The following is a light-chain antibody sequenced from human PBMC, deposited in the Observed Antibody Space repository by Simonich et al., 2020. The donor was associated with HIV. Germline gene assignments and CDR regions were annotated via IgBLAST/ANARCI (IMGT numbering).Light chain of an antibody. CDR1: SSDVGDYNY. Sequence: QSALTQPAPVSGSPGQSITISCTGTSSDVGDYNYVSWYQQHPGKAPKLMIYDVTKRPSGVSNRFSGSKSGNTASLTISGLQAEDEADYYCSSYTSSSTLVLGGGTKLTVL. J-gene: IGLJ3*02. CDR3: SSYTSSSTLV. V-gene: IGLV2-14*01. CDR2: DVT.